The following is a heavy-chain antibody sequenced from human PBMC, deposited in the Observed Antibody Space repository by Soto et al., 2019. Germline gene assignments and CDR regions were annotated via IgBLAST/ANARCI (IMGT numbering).Heavy chain of an antibody. Sequence: QVQLVQSGAEVKKPGASVKVSCRASGYTFTSYVISWVRQAPGQGLEWMGWISAYNGNTNFAQKLQGRDTMTTDTATSIAYMALRSLRSDDTAVYYCARVVATVAGPYGMDVWGQGTTVTVSS. J-gene: IGHJ6*02. CDR3: ARVVATVAGPYGMDV. CDR2: ISAYNGNT. V-gene: IGHV1-18*01. D-gene: IGHD6-19*01. CDR1: GYTFTSYV.